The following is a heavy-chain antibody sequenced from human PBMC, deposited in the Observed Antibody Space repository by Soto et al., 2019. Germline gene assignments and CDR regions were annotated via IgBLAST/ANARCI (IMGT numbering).Heavy chain of an antibody. CDR2: IYPSVSS. J-gene: IGHJ4*02. V-gene: IGHV4-38-2*02. Sequence: SETLSLTCSVAGFAISRGYYWSWVRQPHGKGLEWIGSIYPSVSSYHNPSLATRLRLSIDTSKNQFTLNLTSVTAADTALYFRAREKVGTTFFDNWGQGIQVTVSS. CDR1: GFAISRGYY. CDR3: AREKVGTTFFDN. D-gene: IGHD1-1*01.